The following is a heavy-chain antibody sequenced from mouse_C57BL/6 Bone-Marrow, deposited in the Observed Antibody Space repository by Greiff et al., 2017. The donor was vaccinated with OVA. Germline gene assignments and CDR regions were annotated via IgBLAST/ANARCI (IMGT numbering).Heavy chain of an antibody. J-gene: IGHJ2*01. CDR1: GYTFTDYE. CDR2: IDPETGGT. V-gene: IGHV1-15*01. D-gene: IGHD4-1*01. Sequence: QVQLQQSGAELVRPGASVTLSCKASGYTFTDYEMHWVKQTPVHGLEWIGAIDPETGGTAYNQKFKGKAILTADKSSSTAYMELRSLTSEDSAVYYCTRDFILTLDYWGQGTTLTVSS. CDR3: TRDFILTLDY.